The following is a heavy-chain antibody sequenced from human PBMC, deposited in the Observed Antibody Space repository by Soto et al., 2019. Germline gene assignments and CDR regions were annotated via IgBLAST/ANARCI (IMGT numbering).Heavy chain of an antibody. CDR1: GGSISSGGYY. CDR3: AKTGRSIAAAGTYYYYYMDV. CDR2: IYYSGST. J-gene: IGHJ6*03. V-gene: IGHV4-31*03. D-gene: IGHD6-13*01. Sequence: SETLSPTCTVSGGSISSGGYYWSWIRQHPGKGLEWIGYIYYSGSTYYNPSLKSRVTISVDTSKDQFSLKLSSVTAADTAVYYCAKTGRSIAAAGTYYYYYMDVWGKGTTVTVSS.